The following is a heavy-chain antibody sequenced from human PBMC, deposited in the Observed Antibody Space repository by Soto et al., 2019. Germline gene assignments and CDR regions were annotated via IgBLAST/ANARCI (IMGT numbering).Heavy chain of an antibody. J-gene: IGHJ6*02. CDR3: ANALTAPATSLSSSFYYYYYGMDV. Sequence: GSLRLSCAASGFTFSSYAMSWVRQAPGKGLEWVSAISGSGGSTYYADSVKGRFTISRDNSKNTLYLQMNSLRAEDTAVYYCANALTAPATSLSSSFYYYYYGMDVWGQGTTVTVAS. CDR2: ISGSGGST. CDR1: GFTFSSYA. V-gene: IGHV3-23*01. D-gene: IGHD6-13*01.